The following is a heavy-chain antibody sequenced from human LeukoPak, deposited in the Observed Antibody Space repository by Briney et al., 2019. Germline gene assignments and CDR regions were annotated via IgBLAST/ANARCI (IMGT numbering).Heavy chain of an antibody. Sequence: GGSLRLSCAASGFIFSNYYMSWVRQAPGKGLEWVAAINGTGSTTYHADSVKGRFTISRDNSKNTLYLQMNSLRSEDTATYYCCDGMDVWGQGTTVAVSS. CDR1: GFIFSNYY. CDR2: INGTGSTT. J-gene: IGHJ6*02. V-gene: IGHV3-23*01. CDR3: CDGMDV.